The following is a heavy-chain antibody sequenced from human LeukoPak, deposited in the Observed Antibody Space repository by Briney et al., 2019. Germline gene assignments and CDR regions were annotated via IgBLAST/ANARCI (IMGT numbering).Heavy chain of an antibody. V-gene: IGHV3-33*07. J-gene: IGHJ4*02. CDR1: GFTFSSYG. D-gene: IGHD2-15*01. Sequence: PGGSLRLSCAASGFTFSSYGMYWVRQGPGKGLECVAAIWYDGSIQYYADSVKGRFTISRDNSKNTLYLQMYSLRAEDTAVYYCARAGYCSGGSCYGSDYWGQGTLVSVSS. CDR3: ARAGYCSGGSCYGSDY. CDR2: IWYDGSIQ.